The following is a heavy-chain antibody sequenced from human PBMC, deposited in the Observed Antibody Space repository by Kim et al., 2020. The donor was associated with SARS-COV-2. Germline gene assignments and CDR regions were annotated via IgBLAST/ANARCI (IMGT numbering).Heavy chain of an antibody. D-gene: IGHD3-10*01. Sequence: KGRFTISRDNSKNTLYLQMNSLRAEDTAVYYCARDGSCYGSGSYYNVLDVWGQGTTVTVSS. CDR3: ARDGSCYGSGSYYNVLDV. J-gene: IGHJ6*02. V-gene: IGHV3-30*07.